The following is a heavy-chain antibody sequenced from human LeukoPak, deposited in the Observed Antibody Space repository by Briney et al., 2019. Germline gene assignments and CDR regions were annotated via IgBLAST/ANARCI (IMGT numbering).Heavy chain of an antibody. CDR1: GGSLSNYY. CDR3: AREGSSGWYAFDY. D-gene: IGHD6-19*01. J-gene: IGHJ4*02. CDR2: IYDSGST. V-gene: IGHV4-59*01. Sequence: SETLSLTCTVSGGSLSNYYWSWLRQPPGKGLEWIGYIYDSGSTNYTPSLKSRVTISVDTSKNQFSLKLSSVTAADTAVYYCAREGSSGWYAFDYWGQGTLVIVSS.